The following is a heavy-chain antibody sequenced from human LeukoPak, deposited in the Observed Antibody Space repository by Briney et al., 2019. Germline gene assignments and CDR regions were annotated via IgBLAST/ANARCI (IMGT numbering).Heavy chain of an antibody. J-gene: IGHJ4*02. D-gene: IGHD3-9*01. CDR2: IKSKTDGGTT. CDR1: GFTFSNAW. Sequence: GGSLRLSCAASGFTFSNAWMSWVRQAPGKGLEWVGRIKSKTDGGTTDYAAPVKGRFTISRDDSKNTLYLQMNSLKTEDTAVYYCTTAYFDWLLTYFDYWGQGTLVTVSS. V-gene: IGHV3-15*01. CDR3: TTAYFDWLLTYFDY.